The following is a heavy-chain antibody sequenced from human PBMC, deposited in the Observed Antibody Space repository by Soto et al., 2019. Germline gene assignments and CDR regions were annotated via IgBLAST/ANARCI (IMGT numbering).Heavy chain of an antibody. CDR2: TRSKAYGGTT. V-gene: IGHV3-49*03. J-gene: IGHJ1*01. CDR1: GFTFGDYA. D-gene: IGHD3-3*01. Sequence: EVQLVESGGGLEQPGRSLRLSCTTSGFTFGDYAMSWFRQAPGKGLEWVGVTRSKAYGGTTEYAASGKGRFIIARDDSEGIAYLQMNSLKTEDTADYYCTRDASLLRFFPPEYFQHWGQGTLVTVSS. CDR3: TRDASLLRFFPPEYFQH.